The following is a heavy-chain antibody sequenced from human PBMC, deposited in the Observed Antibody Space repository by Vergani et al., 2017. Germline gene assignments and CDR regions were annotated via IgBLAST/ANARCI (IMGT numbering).Heavy chain of an antibody. CDR3: AREGGSGFLEFDY. D-gene: IGHD3-22*01. CDR2: ISSSSSYT. V-gene: IGHV3-11*05. J-gene: IGHJ4*02. Sequence: QVQLVESGGGLVKPGGSLRLSCAAPGFTFSDYYMSWIRQAPGKGLEWVSYISSSSSYTNYADSVKGRFTISRDNAKNSLYLQMNSLRAEDTAVYYCAREGGSGFLEFDYWGQGTLVTVSS. CDR1: GFTFSDYY.